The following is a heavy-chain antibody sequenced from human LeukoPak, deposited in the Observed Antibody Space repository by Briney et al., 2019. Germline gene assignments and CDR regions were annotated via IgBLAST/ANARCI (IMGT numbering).Heavy chain of an antibody. V-gene: IGHV3-7*01. CDR1: GFTFSTYW. J-gene: IGHJ4*02. CDR2: IKQDGSEK. D-gene: IGHD3-22*01. CDR3: AKDGSYYYDSSGYYSDY. Sequence: GGSLRLSCAASGFTFSTYWMSWVRQAPGKGLEWVANIKQDGSEKYYVDSVKGRFTISRDNSKNTLYLQMNSLRAEDTAVYYCAKDGSYYYDSSGYYSDYWGQGTLVTVSS.